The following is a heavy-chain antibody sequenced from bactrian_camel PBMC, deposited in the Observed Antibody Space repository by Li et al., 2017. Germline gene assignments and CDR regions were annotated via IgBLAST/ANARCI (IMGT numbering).Heavy chain of an antibody. CDR1: GFPFSNYY. D-gene: IGHD5*01. J-gene: IGHJ6*01. Sequence: HVQLVESGGELVQPGGSLRVSCTASGFPFSNYYMTWVRQAPGKGLEWVSSIYSDGSKTFYSNSVKGRFTISRDNAKNTVYQQMNSLKSEDTALYYCATDHSPAWLGWPTFSYWGQGTQVTVS. V-gene: IGHV3-2*01. CDR3: ATDHSPAWLGWPTFSY. CDR2: IYSDGSKT.